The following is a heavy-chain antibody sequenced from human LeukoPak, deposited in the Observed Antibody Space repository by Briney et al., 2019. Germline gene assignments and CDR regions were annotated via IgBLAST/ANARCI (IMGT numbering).Heavy chain of an antibody. J-gene: IGHJ6*04. CDR1: GYTFTGYY. D-gene: IGHD3-10*01. V-gene: IGHV1-2*02. CDR3: AVGYYYGSGFNV. Sequence: ASVKVSCKASGYTFTGYYMHWVRQAPGQGLEWMGWINPNSGGTNYAQKFQGRVTMTRDTSISTAYMELRSLRSDDTAVYYCAVGYYYGSGFNVWGKGTTVTISS. CDR2: INPNSGGT.